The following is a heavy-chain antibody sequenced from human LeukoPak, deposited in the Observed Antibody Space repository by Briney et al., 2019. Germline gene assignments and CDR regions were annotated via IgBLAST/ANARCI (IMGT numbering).Heavy chain of an antibody. D-gene: IGHD6-13*01. V-gene: IGHV4-34*01. CDR3: ARLKAADPPLDC. CDR2: INHSGST. J-gene: IGHJ4*02. CDR1: VGSFSGYY. Sequence: SETLSLTCAVYVGSFSGYYWSWIRQPPGKGLEWIGEINHSGSTNYNPSLRGRATVSMDRFTNQFSLNLRFVTAADTAVYFCARLKAADPPLDCWGQGTLVTVSS.